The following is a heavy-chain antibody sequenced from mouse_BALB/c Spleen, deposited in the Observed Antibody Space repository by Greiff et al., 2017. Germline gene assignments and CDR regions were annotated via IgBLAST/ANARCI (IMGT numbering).Heavy chain of an antibody. CDR3: ARDGITTREGLAD. D-gene: IGHD2-4*01. Sequence: EVKLMESGGGLVQPGGSLRLSCATSGFTFTDYYMSWVRQPPGKALEWLGLIRNKANGYTTEYSASVKGRFTISRDNSQSILYLQMNTRRAEDSATYYYARDGITTREGLADWGQGTLVTVSA. CDR2: IRNKANGYTT. CDR1: GFTFTDYY. J-gene: IGHJ3*01. V-gene: IGHV7-3*02.